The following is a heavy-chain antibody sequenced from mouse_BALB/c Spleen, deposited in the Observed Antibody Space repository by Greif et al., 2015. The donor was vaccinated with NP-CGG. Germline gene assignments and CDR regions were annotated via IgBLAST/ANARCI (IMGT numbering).Heavy chain of an antibody. J-gene: IGHJ4*01. CDR1: GYSITSDYA. D-gene: IGHD2-2*01. Sequence: EVKLVESGPGLVKPSQSLFLTCTVTGYSITSDYAWNWIRQFPGNKLEWMGYISYSGSTSYNPSLKSRISITRDTSKNQFFLQLNSVTTEDTATYYCARYGLYGYDDAMDYWGQGTSVTVSS. CDR2: ISYSGST. CDR3: ARYGLYGYDDAMDY. V-gene: IGHV3-2*02.